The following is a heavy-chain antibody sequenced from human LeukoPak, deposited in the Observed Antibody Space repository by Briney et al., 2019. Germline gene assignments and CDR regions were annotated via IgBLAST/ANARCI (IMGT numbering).Heavy chain of an antibody. CDR3: ARSRYDYIWGIDY. J-gene: IGHJ4*02. D-gene: IGHD3-16*01. Sequence: PGRSLRLSCAASGFTFDDYAMHWVRQAPGKGLEWVSGITWNSDNIEYADSVKGRFTISRDNAKNTLYLQMNSLRDEDTAVFYCARSRYDYIWGIDYWGQGTLVTISS. CDR1: GFTFDDYA. CDR2: ITWNSDNI. V-gene: IGHV3-9*01.